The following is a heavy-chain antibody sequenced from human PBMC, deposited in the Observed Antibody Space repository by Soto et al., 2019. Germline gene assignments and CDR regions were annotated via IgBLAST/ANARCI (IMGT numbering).Heavy chain of an antibody. V-gene: IGHV3-66*01. Sequence: EVQLVESGGDMVQPGGSLRLSCVASGFTVSSNYMNWVRQAPGKGLEWVALINSGGNTHYADSVEGRFTISRDNSKNTLYLQMNRLRVHDTAVYYCARSSGNYVQSPEFDYWGQGTLVTVSS. CDR2: INSGGNT. J-gene: IGHJ4*02. CDR1: GFTVSSNY. D-gene: IGHD1-7*01. CDR3: ARSSGNYVQSPEFDY.